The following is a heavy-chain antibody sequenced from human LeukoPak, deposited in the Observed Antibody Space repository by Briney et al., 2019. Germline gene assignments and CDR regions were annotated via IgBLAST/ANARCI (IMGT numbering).Heavy chain of an antibody. CDR3: AKDQSFGEFYYFDY. CDR2: ISSSGIST. V-gene: IGHV3-23*01. Sequence: GGSLRLSCAASGFTFNSYAMSWVRQAPGKGLEWVSAISSSGISTYYADSVKGRFTISRDNSKNTLYLQMNSLRAEDTAVYYCAKDQSFGEFYYFDYWGQGTLSPSPQ. J-gene: IGHJ4*02. CDR1: GFTFNSYA. D-gene: IGHD3-10*01.